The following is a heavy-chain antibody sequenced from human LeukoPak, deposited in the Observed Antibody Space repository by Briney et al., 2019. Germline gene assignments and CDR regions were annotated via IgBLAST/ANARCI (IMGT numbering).Heavy chain of an antibody. Sequence: SETLSLTCTVSGGSISSSSYYWGWIRQPPGKGLEWIGSTYYSGSTYYNPSLKSRVTISVDTSKNQFSLKLSSVTAADTAVYYCARSNIVVVPAAITDWFDPWGQGTLVTVSS. CDR2: TYYSGST. V-gene: IGHV4-39*01. CDR3: ARSNIVVVPAAITDWFDP. J-gene: IGHJ5*02. D-gene: IGHD2-2*02. CDR1: GGSISSSSYY.